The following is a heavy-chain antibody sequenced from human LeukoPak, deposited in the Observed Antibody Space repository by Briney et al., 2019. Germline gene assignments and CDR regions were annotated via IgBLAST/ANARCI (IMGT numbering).Heavy chain of an antibody. D-gene: IGHD3-22*01. Sequence: HPGRSLRLSCAASGFTFSSYAMHWVRQAPGKGLEWVAVISYDGSNKYYADSVKGRFTISRDNSKNTLYLQMNGLRAEDTAVYYCARAWRYYDSSGYLDYWGQGTLVTVSS. CDR3: ARAWRYYDSSGYLDY. V-gene: IGHV3-30-3*01. CDR2: ISYDGSNK. CDR1: GFTFSSYA. J-gene: IGHJ4*02.